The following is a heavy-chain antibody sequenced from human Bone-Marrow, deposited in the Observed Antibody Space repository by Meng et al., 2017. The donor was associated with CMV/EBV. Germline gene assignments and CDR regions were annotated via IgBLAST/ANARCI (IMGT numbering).Heavy chain of an antibody. CDR1: GGSISSSSYY. Sequence: SETLSLTCTVSGGSISSSSYYWGWIRQPPGKGLEWIGSIYYSGSTYYNPSLKSRVTISVDTSKNQFALKLSSVTAADMAVYYCARDPTVAPPGAFDIWGQGTMVTVSS. J-gene: IGHJ3*02. CDR2: IYYSGST. V-gene: IGHV4-39*02. D-gene: IGHD4-23*01. CDR3: ARDPTVAPPGAFDI.